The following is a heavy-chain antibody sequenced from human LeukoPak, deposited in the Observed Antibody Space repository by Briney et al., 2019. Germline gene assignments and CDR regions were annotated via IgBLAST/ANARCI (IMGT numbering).Heavy chain of an antibody. V-gene: IGHV4-39*07. D-gene: IGHD6-19*01. CDR3: ARAARSGIAVARVPLDP. J-gene: IGHJ5*02. Sequence: SETLSLTCTVSGGSISSSSYYWGWIRQPPGKGLEWIGSIYYSGSTYYNPSLKSRDTISVDKSKNQFSLKLSSVTAADTAVYYCARAARSGIAVARVPLDPWGQGTLVTVSS. CDR1: GGSISSSSYY. CDR2: IYYSGST.